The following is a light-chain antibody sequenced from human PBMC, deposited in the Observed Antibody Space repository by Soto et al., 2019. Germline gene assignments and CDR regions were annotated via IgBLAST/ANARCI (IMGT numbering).Light chain of an antibody. V-gene: IGKV3-15*01. CDR1: QSVRSN. CDR3: QQYNNWPPT. CDR2: DAS. Sequence: IVLTQSPATLSLSLGERATFSCRASQSVRSNLAWYQQKPGQAPRLLIYDASTRAPGIPARFSGSGSGTELTLTISSLQSDDFAVYHCQQYNNWPPTFGHGTRLEIK. J-gene: IGKJ5*01.